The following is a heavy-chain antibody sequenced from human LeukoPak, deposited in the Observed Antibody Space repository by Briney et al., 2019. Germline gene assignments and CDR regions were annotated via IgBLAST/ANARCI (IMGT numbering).Heavy chain of an antibody. D-gene: IGHD6-13*01. CDR1: GHTFTNYW. V-gene: IGHV5-51*01. CDR2: IYPGDSDT. Sequence: GESLKISCKGSGHTFTNYWIGWVRQMPGKGLEWMGIIYPGDSDTRYSPSLQGQVTISADKSISTAYLQWSSLKAADTAMYYCARRSGIAAAGTEFDYWGQGTLVTVSS. CDR3: ARRSGIAAAGTEFDY. J-gene: IGHJ4*02.